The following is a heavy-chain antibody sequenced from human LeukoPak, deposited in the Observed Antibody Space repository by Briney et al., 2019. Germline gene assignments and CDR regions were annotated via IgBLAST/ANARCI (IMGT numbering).Heavy chain of an antibody. CDR1: GGSFSGYY. D-gene: IGHD2-21*02. V-gene: IGHV4-34*01. CDR2: INHSGST. J-gene: IGHJ6*03. Sequence: SETLSLTCAVYGGSFSGYYWSWIRQPPGKGLEWIGEINHSGSTNYNPSLKSRVTISVDTSKNQFSPKLSSVTAADTAVYYCARLYCGGDCYQSPSYYYMDVWGKGTTVTVSS. CDR3: ARLYCGGDCYQSPSYYYMDV.